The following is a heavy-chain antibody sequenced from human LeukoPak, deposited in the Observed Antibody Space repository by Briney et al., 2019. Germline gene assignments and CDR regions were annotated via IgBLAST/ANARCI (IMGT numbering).Heavy chain of an antibody. CDR1: GFTFSSYW. CDR2: IKQDGSEK. Sequence: GGSLRLSCAASGFTFSSYWMTWVRQAPGKGLEWVANIKQDGSEKYYVDSVKGRFTISRDNAKNSLYLQMNSLRAEDTAVYYCARERDRSSAYYGYWGQGTPVTVSS. V-gene: IGHV3-7*01. J-gene: IGHJ4*02. D-gene: IGHD3-22*01. CDR3: ARERDRSSAYYGY.